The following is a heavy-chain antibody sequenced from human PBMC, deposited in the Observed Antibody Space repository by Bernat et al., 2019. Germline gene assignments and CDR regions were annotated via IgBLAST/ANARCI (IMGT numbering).Heavy chain of an antibody. CDR3: ARGTYAWGSYRYTDYFDY. J-gene: IGHJ4*02. CDR1: GGSFSGYY. Sequence: QVQLQQWGAGLLKPSETLSLTCAVYGGSFSGYYWSWIRQPPGKGLEWIGEINHSGSTNYNPPLKSRVTISVDTSKNQCSLEVSFVTTADTAVYYRARGTYAWGSYRYTDYFDYWGQGTLVTVSS. CDR2: INHSGST. V-gene: IGHV4-34*01. D-gene: IGHD3-16*02.